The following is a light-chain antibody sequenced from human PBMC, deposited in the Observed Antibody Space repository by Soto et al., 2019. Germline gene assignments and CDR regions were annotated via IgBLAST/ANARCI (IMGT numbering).Light chain of an antibody. CDR3: QQFKDYVWT. J-gene: IGKJ1*01. Sequence: DIQMTQSPSTLSASVGDRGTITCRASQSVNKWLAWFQQKPGKVPKLLIFDASTLQTGVPSRFGGGGSGTEFTLTISGLQPDDFATYYCQQFKDYVWTFGQGTKVDIK. CDR2: DAS. CDR1: QSVNKW. V-gene: IGKV1-5*01.